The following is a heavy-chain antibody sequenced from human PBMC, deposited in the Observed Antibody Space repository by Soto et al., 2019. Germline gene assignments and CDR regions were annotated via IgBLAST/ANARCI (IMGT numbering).Heavy chain of an antibody. CDR1: GFTFTSSA. J-gene: IGHJ6*02. CDR2: IVVGSGNT. CDR3: AAEYSSSWYYYYGMDV. V-gene: IGHV1-58*01. D-gene: IGHD6-13*01. Sequence: SVKVSCKASGFTFTSSAVQWVRQARGQRLEWIGWIVVGSGNTNYAQKFQERVTITRDMSTSTAYMELSSLRSEDTAVYYCAAEYSSSWYYYYGMDVWGQGTTVTVSS.